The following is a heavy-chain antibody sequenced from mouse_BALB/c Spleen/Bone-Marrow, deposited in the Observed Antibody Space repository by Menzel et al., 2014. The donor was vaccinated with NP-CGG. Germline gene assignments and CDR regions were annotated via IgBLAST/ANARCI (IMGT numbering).Heavy chain of an antibody. CDR2: IDPSDSET. CDR3: ARALGDGYYYAMDY. Sequence: VQLQQSGAELVKPGAPVKLSCKASGYTFTSYWMNWEKQRPGRGLEWIGRIDPSDSETHYNQKFKDKATLTVDKSSSTAYIQLSSLTSEDSAVYYCARALGDGYYYAMDYWGQGTSVTVSS. J-gene: IGHJ4*01. D-gene: IGHD2-3*01. CDR1: GYTFTSYW. V-gene: IGHV1-69*02.